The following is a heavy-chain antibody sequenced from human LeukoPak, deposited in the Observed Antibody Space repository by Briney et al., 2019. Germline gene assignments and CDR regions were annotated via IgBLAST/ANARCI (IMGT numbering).Heavy chain of an antibody. Sequence: GGSLRLSCAASGFTFDDYGMSWVRQAPGEGLEWVSATSGSGDSADYADAVKGRFTISRDNSKSTLYLLMTSLRVDDTALYYCAKRATAGGFDSWGQGTLVTVSS. D-gene: IGHD6-13*01. CDR2: TSGSGDSA. V-gene: IGHV3-23*01. CDR1: GFTFDDYG. J-gene: IGHJ4*02. CDR3: AKRATAGGFDS.